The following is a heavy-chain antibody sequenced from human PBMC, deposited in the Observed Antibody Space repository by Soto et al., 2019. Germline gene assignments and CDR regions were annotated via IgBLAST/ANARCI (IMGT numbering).Heavy chain of an antibody. J-gene: IGHJ4*02. V-gene: IGHV4-30-2*01. CDR1: GGSISSGGYS. D-gene: IGHD2-2*01. Sequence: QLQLQESGSGLVKPSQTLSLTCAVSGGSISSGGYSWSWIRQPPGKGLEWIGYMYHSGSTYYNPSPXSXXTISIDRSKNQFSLKLSSVTAADSAVYYWDSVPDSWGQGILVTVSS. CDR3: DSVPDS. CDR2: MYHSGST.